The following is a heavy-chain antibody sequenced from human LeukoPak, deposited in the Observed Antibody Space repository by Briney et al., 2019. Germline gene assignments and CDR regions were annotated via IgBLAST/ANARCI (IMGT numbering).Heavy chain of an antibody. CDR2: INPNSGGT. Sequence: ASVKVSCKASGYSFTDYYMHWVRQAPGQGLEWMGWINPNSGGTNYAQKFQGRVTMTRDTSISTAYMELRRLRFDDTAVYYCVRSVEGGDYDHYYYYMDVWGKGTTVTVSS. J-gene: IGHJ6*03. D-gene: IGHD4-17*01. CDR3: VRSVEGGDYDHYYYYMDV. V-gene: IGHV1-2*02. CDR1: GYSFTDYY.